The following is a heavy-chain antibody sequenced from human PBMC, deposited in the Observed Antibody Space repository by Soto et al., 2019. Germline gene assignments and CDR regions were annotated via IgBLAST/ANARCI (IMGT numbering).Heavy chain of an antibody. Sequence: EVRLVESGGDLVKSGGSLRLSCVGSGFLFRNYEMNWVRQAPGKGLEWLAHISTTGGHVSESDSVKGRFTISRDNTNHTLYLQMNSLRPEDTGVYYCVSQPHWARTFESWGQGTLVNVSS. CDR3: VSQPHWARTFES. CDR2: ISTTGGHV. CDR1: GFLFRNYE. D-gene: IGHD7-27*01. V-gene: IGHV3-48*03. J-gene: IGHJ4*02.